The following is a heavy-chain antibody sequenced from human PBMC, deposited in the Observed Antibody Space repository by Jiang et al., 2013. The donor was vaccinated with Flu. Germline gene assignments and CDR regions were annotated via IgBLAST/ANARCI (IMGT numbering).Heavy chain of an antibody. CDR1: GYSFTSYW. J-gene: IGHJ4*02. CDR3: ARTYPPYCSGGSCYSDAWGPPSDS. V-gene: IGHV5-51*01. Sequence: GAEVKKPGESLKISCKGSGYSFTSYWIGWVRQMPGKGLEWMGIIYPGDSDTRYSPSFQGQVTISADKSISTAYLQWSSLKASDTAMYYCARTYPPYCSGGSCYSDAWGPPSDSWGQGTLVTVSS. CDR2: IYPGDSDT. D-gene: IGHD2-15*01.